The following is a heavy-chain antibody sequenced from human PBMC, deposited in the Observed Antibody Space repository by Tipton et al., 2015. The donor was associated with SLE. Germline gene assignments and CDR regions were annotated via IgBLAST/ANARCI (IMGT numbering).Heavy chain of an antibody. Sequence: LRLSCTVSGGSISSYYWSWIRQPPGKGLEWIGYIYYSGSTNYNPSLKSRVTISVDTSKNQFSLKLSSVTAADTAVYYCARPRRIVGATSDAFDIWGQGTMVTVSS. V-gene: IGHV4-59*12. CDR2: IYYSGST. D-gene: IGHD1-26*01. CDR3: ARPRRIVGATSDAFDI. CDR1: GGSISSYY. J-gene: IGHJ3*02.